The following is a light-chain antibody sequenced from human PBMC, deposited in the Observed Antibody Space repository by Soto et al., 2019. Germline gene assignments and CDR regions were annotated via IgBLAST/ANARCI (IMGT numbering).Light chain of an antibody. V-gene: IGKV1-39*01. Sequence: DIQMTQSPSSLSESVGDRVTITCRASQSISNYLNWYQQKPGRAPKLLIYSTSSLQSGVPSRFSGSGSGTDFTLTISSLQPEDFATYYCQQSYSMPRTFGQGTKLEIK. CDR1: QSISNY. CDR2: STS. J-gene: IGKJ2*02. CDR3: QQSYSMPRT.